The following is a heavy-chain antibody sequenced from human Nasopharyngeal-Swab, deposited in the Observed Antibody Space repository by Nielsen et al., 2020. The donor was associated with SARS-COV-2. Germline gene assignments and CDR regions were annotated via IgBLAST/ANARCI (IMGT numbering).Heavy chain of an antibody. CDR3: ARMATAHPSFDY. D-gene: IGHD5-24*01. V-gene: IGHV4-59*01. J-gene: IGHJ4*02. CDR2: IYYSGST. CDR1: GGSISSYY. Sequence: ESLKISCTVSGGSISSYYWSWIRQPPGKGLEWIGYIYYSGSTNYNPSLKSRVTISVDTSKNQFSLKLSSVTAADTAVYYCARMATAHPSFDYWGQGTLVTVSS.